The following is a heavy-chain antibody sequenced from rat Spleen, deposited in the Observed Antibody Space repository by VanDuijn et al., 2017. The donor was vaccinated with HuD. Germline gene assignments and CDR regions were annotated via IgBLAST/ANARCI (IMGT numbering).Heavy chain of an antibody. J-gene: IGHJ3*01. Sequence: EVQLVETGGGLVQPGRSLKVSCVASGFTFSAYWMTWIRQAPGKGLEWVASITHTGDYTYYPDSVKGRFTISRDDAKNTQYLQMDSLRSEDTATYYCARHGGLRNWFAYWGQGTLVTVSS. V-gene: IGHV5-31*01. CDR1: GFTFSAYW. CDR2: ITHTGDYT. D-gene: IGHD1-11*01. CDR3: ARHGGLRNWFAY.